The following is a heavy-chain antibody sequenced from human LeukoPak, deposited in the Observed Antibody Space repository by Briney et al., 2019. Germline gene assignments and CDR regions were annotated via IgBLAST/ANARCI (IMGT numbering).Heavy chain of an antibody. D-gene: IGHD6-13*01. J-gene: IGHJ6*03. CDR2: INPNSGGT. CDR3: ARGPYSSSWYKNYYYYMDV. V-gene: IGHV1-2*02. CDR1: GYTFTGYY. Sequence: ASVMVSCKASGYTFTGYYMHWVRQAPGQGLEGMGWINPNSGGTKYAQKFQGRVTMTRDTSISTAYMELSRLRSDDTAVYYCARGPYSSSWYKNYYYYMDVWGKGTTVTVSS.